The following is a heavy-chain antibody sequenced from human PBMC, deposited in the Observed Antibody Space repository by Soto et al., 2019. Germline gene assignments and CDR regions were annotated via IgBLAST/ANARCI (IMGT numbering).Heavy chain of an antibody. D-gene: IGHD1-26*01. V-gene: IGHV3-33*06. CDR2: IWHDGSTK. Sequence: QVHLVESGGGVVQPGTSLRLSCAASGFSFSTYGMHWVRQSPSKGLEWVAVIWHDGSTKYYADSVNGRFTISRDNPKNTLYLEMNSLRVEDSAVYYCVKGVPKWGRDFDYWGQGTLVTGSS. CDR3: VKGVPKWGRDFDY. CDR1: GFSFSTYG. J-gene: IGHJ4*02.